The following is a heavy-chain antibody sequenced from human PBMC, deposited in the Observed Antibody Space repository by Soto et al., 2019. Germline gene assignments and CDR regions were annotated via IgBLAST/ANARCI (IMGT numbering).Heavy chain of an antibody. D-gene: IGHD4-17*01. CDR2: IYYSGTT. J-gene: IGHJ6*02. CDR3: ARGPPVTNGYGMDV. Sequence: SETLSLTCTVSGGSISTYYWCWTRQSPGNGLEWIGYIYYSGTTNYNPSLKSRVTISLDTPKNQFSLKLTSVTAADTAVYYCARGPPVTNGYGMDVWGQGTTVTVSS. CDR1: GGSISTYY. V-gene: IGHV4-59*01.